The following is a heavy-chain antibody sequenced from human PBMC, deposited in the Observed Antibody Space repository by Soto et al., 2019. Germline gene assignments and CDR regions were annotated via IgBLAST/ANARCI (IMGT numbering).Heavy chain of an antibody. CDR3: AVAVAGPTAIGY. D-gene: IGHD6-19*01. CDR1: GFTYSTYT. V-gene: IGHV3-30-3*01. J-gene: IGHJ4*02. Sequence: GGSLRLSCAASGFTYSTYTMHWVRQAPGKGLEWVAVISYDGNNKFYADSVKGRFTISRDSTKQTLYLQMNSLRAEDTAVYYCAVAVAGPTAIGYWGQGTLVTVSS. CDR2: ISYDGNNK.